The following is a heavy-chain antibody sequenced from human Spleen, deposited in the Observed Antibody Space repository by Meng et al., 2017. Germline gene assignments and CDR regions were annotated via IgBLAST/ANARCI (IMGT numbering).Heavy chain of an antibody. CDR3: ARDRGGWDLHP. D-gene: IGHD1-26*01. CDR1: GFTFSSYA. CDR2: ISSRGNLI. V-gene: IGHV3-21*05. J-gene: IGHJ5*02. Sequence: GESLKISCAASGFTFSSYAMSWVRQAPGKGLEWVSYISSRGNLIYDADSVKGRFTISRDNAKNSLYLQMNSLRAEDTAVYYCARDRGGWDLHPWGQGTLVTVSS.